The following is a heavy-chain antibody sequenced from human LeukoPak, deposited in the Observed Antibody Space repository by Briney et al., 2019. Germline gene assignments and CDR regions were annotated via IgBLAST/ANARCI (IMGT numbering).Heavy chain of an antibody. CDR1: GFTFSSYS. CDR2: ISSSSSYI. D-gene: IGHD6-6*01. J-gene: IGHJ3*02. CDR3: ARVSSSSAFDI. Sequence: GGSLRLSCAASGFTFSSYSMNWARQAPGKGLEWVSSISSSSSYIYYADSVKGRFTISRDNAKNSLYLQMNSLRAEDTAVYYCARVSSSSAFDIWGQGTMVTVSS. V-gene: IGHV3-21*01.